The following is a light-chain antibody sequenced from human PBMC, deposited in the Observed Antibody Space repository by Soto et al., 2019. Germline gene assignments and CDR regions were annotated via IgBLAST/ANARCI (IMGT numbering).Light chain of an antibody. Sequence: DIQMTQSPSTLSASVGDRVTITCRASQSISSWLAWYQQKPGKAPKLLIYKASSLESGVPSRFSGSGSGTEFTLTISSLQPDDFETYYCQQYNSPPGFTFGPGTKVDIK. J-gene: IGKJ3*01. CDR2: KAS. V-gene: IGKV1-5*03. CDR1: QSISSW. CDR3: QQYNSPPGFT.